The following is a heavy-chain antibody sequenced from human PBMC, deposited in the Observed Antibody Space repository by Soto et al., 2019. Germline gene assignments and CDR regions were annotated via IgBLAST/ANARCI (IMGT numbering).Heavy chain of an antibody. D-gene: IGHD2-15*01. CDR3: ARDGIVVVVAATLKWFDP. CDR2: IYYSGST. V-gene: IGHV4-39*02. CDR1: GGSISSSSYY. J-gene: IGHJ5*02. Sequence: SETLSLTCTVSGGSISSSSYYWVWIRQPPGKGLEWIGSIYYSGSTYYNPSLKSRVTISVDTSKNQFSLKLSSVTAADTAVYYCARDGIVVVVAATLKWFDPWGQGTLVTVSS.